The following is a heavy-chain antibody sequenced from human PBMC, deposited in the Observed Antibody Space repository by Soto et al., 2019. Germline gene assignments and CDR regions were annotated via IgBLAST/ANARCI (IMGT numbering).Heavy chain of an antibody. J-gene: IGHJ5*02. Sequence: TSETLSLTCTVSGGSIISGDYYWSWIRQPPGQGLEWIGYIYYSGSTNYNPALKSRVTISVDTSKNQFSLKLSSVTAADTAVYYCARDVRLGYCSSTSCLPPSEWFDPWGQGTLVTVSS. CDR2: IYYSGST. CDR1: GGSIISGDYY. CDR3: ARDVRLGYCSSTSCLPPSEWFDP. V-gene: IGHV4-61*08. D-gene: IGHD2-2*01.